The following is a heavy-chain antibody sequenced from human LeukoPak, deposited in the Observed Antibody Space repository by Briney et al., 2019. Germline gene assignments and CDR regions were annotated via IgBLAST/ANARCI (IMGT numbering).Heavy chain of an antibody. J-gene: IGHJ4*02. CDR3: ARGRGIFWSGYYPFDF. D-gene: IGHD3-3*01. V-gene: IGHV3-9*01. Sequence: GGSLRLSCAASGFTFDDYAMHWVRQAPGKGLEWVSGISWNSGSIGYADSVKGRFTISRDNAKNALFLQMDGLRAEDTAVYFCARGRGIFWSGYYPFDFWGQGTLVTVSS. CDR2: ISWNSGSI. CDR1: GFTFDDYA.